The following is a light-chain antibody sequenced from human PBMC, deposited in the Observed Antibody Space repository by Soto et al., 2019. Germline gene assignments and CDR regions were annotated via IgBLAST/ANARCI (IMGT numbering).Light chain of an antibody. CDR3: SSYTLTSTLV. V-gene: IGLV2-14*01. Sequence: QSALTQPASVSGSPGQSITIFCTGTSSDLGEKYVSWYQQYPGKAPELMIFDVNNRPSGVSNRFSGSKSGNTASLTISGLQAEDEANYYCSSYTLTSTLVFGGGTKVTVL. CDR1: SSDLGEKY. J-gene: IGLJ2*01. CDR2: DVN.